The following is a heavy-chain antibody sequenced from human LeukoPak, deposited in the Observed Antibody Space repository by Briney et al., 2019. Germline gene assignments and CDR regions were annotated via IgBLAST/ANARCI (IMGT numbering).Heavy chain of an antibody. CDR3: ARGVTYYDILTGYYNREFDY. Sequence: ASVKVSCKASGYTFTSYGISWVRQAPGQRLEWMGWINAGNGNTKYSQKFQGRVTITRDTSASTAYMELSSLRSEDTAVYYCARGVTYYDILTGYYNREFDYWGQGTLDTVSS. J-gene: IGHJ4*02. CDR2: INAGNGNT. V-gene: IGHV1-3*01. D-gene: IGHD3-9*01. CDR1: GYTFTSYG.